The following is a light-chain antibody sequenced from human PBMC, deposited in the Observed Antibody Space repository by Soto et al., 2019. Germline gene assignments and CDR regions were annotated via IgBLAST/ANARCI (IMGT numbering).Light chain of an antibody. CDR3: LLYMGSGLRV. Sequence: QAVVTQEPSLSVSPGGTVTLTCALSSGSVSTSYYHSWYQQTPGQAPRTLIYSTNTRSSGVPDRFSGSILGNKAALTSTGAQADDESDYYCLLYMGSGLRVFGGGTKVTVL. CDR2: STN. CDR1: SGSVSTSYY. V-gene: IGLV8-61*01. J-gene: IGLJ3*02.